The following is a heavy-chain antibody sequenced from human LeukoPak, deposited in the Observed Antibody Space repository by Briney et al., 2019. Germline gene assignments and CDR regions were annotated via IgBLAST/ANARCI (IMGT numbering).Heavy chain of an antibody. J-gene: IGHJ4*02. D-gene: IGHD5-18*01. CDR1: GFTFSSYA. CDR2: ISSNGGST. CDR3: AREEETLEGYSYGLIDY. Sequence: GGSLRLPCAASGFTFSSYAMHWVRQAPGKGLEYVSAISSNGGSTYYANSVKGRFTISRDNSKNTLYLQMGSLRAEDMAVYYCAREEETLEGYSYGLIDYWGQGTLVTVSS. V-gene: IGHV3-64*01.